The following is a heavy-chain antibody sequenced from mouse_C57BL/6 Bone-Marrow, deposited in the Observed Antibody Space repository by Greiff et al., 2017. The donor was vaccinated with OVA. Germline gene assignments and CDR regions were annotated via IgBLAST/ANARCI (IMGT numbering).Heavy chain of an antibody. V-gene: IGHV1-69*01. Sequence: QVQLQQPGAELVMPGASVKLSCKASGYTFTSYWMHWVKQRPGQGLEWIGEIDPSDSYTNYNQKFKGKSTLTVDKSSSTAYMQLSSLTSEDSAVYYCARNGRGGYFDYWGQGTTLTVSS. CDR1: GYTFTSYW. CDR3: ARNGRGGYFDY. J-gene: IGHJ2*01. CDR2: IDPSDSYT.